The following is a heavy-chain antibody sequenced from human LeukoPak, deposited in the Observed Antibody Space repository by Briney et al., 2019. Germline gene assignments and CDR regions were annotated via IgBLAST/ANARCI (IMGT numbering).Heavy chain of an antibody. Sequence: GGSLRLSCAASGFTFSNAWMSWVRQAPGKGLEWVGRIKSKTDGGTTDYAAPVKGRFTISRDDSKNTLYLQMNSLRAEDTAVYYCARSRCSGGSCYGLDYWGQGTLVTVSS. V-gene: IGHV3-15*01. CDR2: IKSKTDGGTT. J-gene: IGHJ4*02. CDR1: GFTFSNAW. CDR3: ARSRCSGGSCYGLDY. D-gene: IGHD2-15*01.